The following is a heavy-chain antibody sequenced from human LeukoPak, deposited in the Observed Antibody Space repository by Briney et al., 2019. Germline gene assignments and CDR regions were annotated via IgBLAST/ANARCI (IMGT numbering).Heavy chain of an antibody. CDR1: GVSFITYS. CDR3: ARDRGDYFDH. V-gene: IGHV3-21*01. J-gene: IGHJ4*02. Sequence: GGLLRLSCAASGVSFITYSMNWVRQAPRKGLEWVSSISGTSSYIYYADSVKGRFTISRDNAKNSLSLQMDSLRAEDTAVYYCARDRGDYFDHWGQGTLVTVSS. D-gene: IGHD3-10*01. CDR2: ISGTSSYI.